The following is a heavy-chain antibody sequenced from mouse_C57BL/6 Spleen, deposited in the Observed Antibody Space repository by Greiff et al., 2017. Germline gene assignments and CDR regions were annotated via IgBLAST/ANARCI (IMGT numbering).Heavy chain of an antibody. CDR3: ARSTAVFAY. CDR2: INPSTGGT. CDR1: GYSFTGYY. D-gene: IGHD3-1*01. J-gene: IGHJ3*01. V-gene: IGHV1-42*01. Sequence: EVQLQQSGPELVKPGASVKISCKASGYSFTGYYMNWVKQSPEKSLEWIGEINPSTGGTTYNQKFKAKATLTVGKSSSTAYMQLKSLTSEDSAVYYCARSTAVFAYWGQGTLVTVSA.